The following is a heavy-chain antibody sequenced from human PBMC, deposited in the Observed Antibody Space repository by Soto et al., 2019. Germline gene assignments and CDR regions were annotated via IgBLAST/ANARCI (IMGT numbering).Heavy chain of an antibody. Sequence: QVLLQESGPGLVRPSEPLSLTCTVSGGSISGYYWSWIRQPPGRGLEWIGYISYSGSTNYYASLKSRVTISVDTSKNQFSLKLSSVTAADTAVYYCARVYSMVENYFDCWGQGTLVTVSS. V-gene: IGHV4-59*08. J-gene: IGHJ4*02. CDR3: ARVYSMVENYFDC. CDR2: ISYSGST. CDR1: GGSISGYY. D-gene: IGHD3-10*01.